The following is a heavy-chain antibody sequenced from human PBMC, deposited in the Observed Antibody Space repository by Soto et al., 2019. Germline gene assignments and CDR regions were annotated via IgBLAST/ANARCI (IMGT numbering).Heavy chain of an antibody. CDR3: ARVPFHGDYVDYYYYMDV. Sequence: SETLSLTCTVSGGSISSYYWSWIRQPPGKGLEWIGYIYYSGSTNYNPSLKSRVTISVDTSKNQFSLKLSSVTAADTAVYYCARVPFHGDYVDYYYYMDVWGKGTTVTVSS. CDR1: GGSISSYY. CDR2: IYYSGST. D-gene: IGHD4-17*01. V-gene: IGHV4-59*01. J-gene: IGHJ6*03.